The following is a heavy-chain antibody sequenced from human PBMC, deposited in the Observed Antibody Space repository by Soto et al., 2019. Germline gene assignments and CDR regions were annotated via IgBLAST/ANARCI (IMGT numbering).Heavy chain of an antibody. CDR1: GGTFSSYA. CDR3: TRGGYDLGRMDI. J-gene: IGHJ6*02. D-gene: IGHD3-10*01. Sequence: SVKVSCKASGGTFSSYAISWVRQAPGQGLEWMGGIIPIFGTANYAQKFQGRVTITADESTSTAYMELSSLRAEDTALYYCTRGGYDLGRMDIWGQGTTVTVSS. CDR2: IIPIFGTA. V-gene: IGHV1-69*13.